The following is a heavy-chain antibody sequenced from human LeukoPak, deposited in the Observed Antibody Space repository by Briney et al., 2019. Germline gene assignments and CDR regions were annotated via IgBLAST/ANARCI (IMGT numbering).Heavy chain of an antibody. Sequence: ASVKVSCKASGGTFSSYAISWVRQAPGQGLEWMGGIIPIFGTANYAQKFQGRVTITADKSTSTAYMELSSLRSEDTAVYYCARVQRVDTAMVLPHYYFDYWGQGTLVTVSS. CDR2: IIPIFGTA. CDR1: GGTFSSYA. J-gene: IGHJ4*02. CDR3: ARVQRVDTAMVLPHYYFDY. V-gene: IGHV1-69*06. D-gene: IGHD5-18*01.